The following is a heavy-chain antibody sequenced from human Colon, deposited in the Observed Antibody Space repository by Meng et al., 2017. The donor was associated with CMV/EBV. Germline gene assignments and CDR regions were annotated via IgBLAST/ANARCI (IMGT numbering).Heavy chain of an antibody. CDR1: GFFVSNTY. Sequence: GGSLRLSCAGSGFFVSNTYINWVRQAPGKGLEWVSAIYPGGSTYYADSVKGRFTMSRDDSKNTLHLQMNSLRLEDTAVYYCARDMYYFESSGSYWGQGTLVTVSS. V-gene: IGHV3-53*05. CDR2: IYPGGST. J-gene: IGHJ4*02. CDR3: ARDMYYFESSGSY. D-gene: IGHD3-22*01.